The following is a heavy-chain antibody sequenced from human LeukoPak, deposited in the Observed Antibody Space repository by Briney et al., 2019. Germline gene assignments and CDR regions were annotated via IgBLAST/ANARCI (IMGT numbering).Heavy chain of an antibody. D-gene: IGHD1-26*01. CDR3: AGQVGARIRYYYTSGLDV. CDR1: GGSFSGYY. Sequence: PSETLSLTCAVYGGSFSGYYWNWIRQPPGKGLEWIGSMYYSGTTNYDPSFKSRVTISLDTSKNEFSLRLKSLTAADTVVYYCAGQVGARIRYYYTSGLDVWGQGTTVAVSS. CDR2: MYYSGTT. J-gene: IGHJ6*02. V-gene: IGHV4-34*11.